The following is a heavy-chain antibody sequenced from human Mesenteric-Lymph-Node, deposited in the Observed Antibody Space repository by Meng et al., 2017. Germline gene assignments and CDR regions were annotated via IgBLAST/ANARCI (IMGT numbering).Heavy chain of an antibody. CDR3: ARDPHRPAQYYYYGMDV. J-gene: IGHJ6*02. CDR1: GFTFSSYA. Sequence: KISCAASGFTFSSYAISWVRQAPGQGLEWMGGIIPIFGTANYAQKFQGRVTITTDESTSTAYMELSSLRSEDTAVYYCARDPHRPAQYYYYGMDVWGQGTTVTVSS. V-gene: IGHV1-69*05. D-gene: IGHD2-2*01. CDR2: IIPIFGTA.